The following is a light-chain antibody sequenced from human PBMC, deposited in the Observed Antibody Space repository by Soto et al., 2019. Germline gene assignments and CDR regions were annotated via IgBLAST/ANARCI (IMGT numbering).Light chain of an antibody. CDR3: QQRDA. V-gene: IGKV1-39*01. CDR1: QSISSY. J-gene: IGKJ2*01. Sequence: DIPMTQSPSSLSASVGDRVTITCRASQSISSYLNWYQQKPGKAPKLLIYAASRLQSGVPSRFSGSGSGTDFTLTISSLQPEDFATYYCQQRDAFGQGTKLEIK. CDR2: AAS.